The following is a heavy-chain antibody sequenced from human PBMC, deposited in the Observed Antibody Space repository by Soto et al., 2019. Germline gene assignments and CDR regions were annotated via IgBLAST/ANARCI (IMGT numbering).Heavy chain of an antibody. D-gene: IGHD6-19*01. CDR2: ISPHNDRT. V-gene: IGHV1-18*01. CDR3: ARDLYYSSGRYFDHDAFDI. J-gene: IGHJ3*02. CDR1: GYNFTIYG. Sequence: GASVKVSCKASGYNFTIYGISWVRQAPGQGLEWMGWISPHNDRTKYARRFQDRVTMTTETPTSTVYMELGSLRSDDTAVYYCARDLYYSSGRYFDHDAFDIWGQGTVVTVSS.